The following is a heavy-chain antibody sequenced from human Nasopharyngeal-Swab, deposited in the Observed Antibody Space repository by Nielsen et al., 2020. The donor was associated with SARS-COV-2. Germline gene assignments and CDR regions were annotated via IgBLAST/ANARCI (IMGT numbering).Heavy chain of an antibody. CDR3: ARGSGYSSG. CDR2: IYYSGST. CDR1: GGSISSSSYY. V-gene: IGHV4-39*07. D-gene: IGHD6-19*01. J-gene: IGHJ4*02. Sequence: GSLRLSCTVSGGSISSSSYYWGWIRQPPGKGLEWIGSIYYSGSTYYNPSLKSRVTISVDTSKNQFSLKLSSVTAADTAVYYCARGSGYSSGWSQGTLVTVSS.